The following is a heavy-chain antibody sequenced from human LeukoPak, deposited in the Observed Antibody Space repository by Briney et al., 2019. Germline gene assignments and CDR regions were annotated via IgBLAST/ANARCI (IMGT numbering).Heavy chain of an antibody. J-gene: IGHJ4*02. D-gene: IGHD3-22*01. V-gene: IGHV4-59*08. CDR1: GGSITSYY. CDR3: ARARYDTSGYPDDY. Sequence: SETLSLTCTVSGGSITSYYWGWLRQPPGKGLEWIGYIYYSGSTNYNPSLKSRVTISVDTSKNQFSLKLSSVTAADTAVYYCARARYDTSGYPDDYWGQGTLVTVSS. CDR2: IYYSGST.